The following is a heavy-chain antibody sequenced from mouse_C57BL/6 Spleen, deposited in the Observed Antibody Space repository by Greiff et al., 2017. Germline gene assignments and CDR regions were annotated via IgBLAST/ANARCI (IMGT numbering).Heavy chain of an antibody. J-gene: IGHJ4*01. V-gene: IGHV5-6*01. CDR1: GFTFSSYG. CDR2: ISSGGSYT. CDR3: ARGGDYAMDD. Sequence: EVQLVESGGDLVKPGGSLKLSCAASGFTFSSYGMSWVRQTPDKRLEWVATISSGGSYTYYPDSVKGRFTISRDNAKNTLYLQMSSLKSEDTAMYYCARGGDYAMDDWGQGTSVTVSS.